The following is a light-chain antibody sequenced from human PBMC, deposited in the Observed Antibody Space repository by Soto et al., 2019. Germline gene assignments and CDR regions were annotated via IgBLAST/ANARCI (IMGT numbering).Light chain of an antibody. V-gene: IGKV3-20*01. CDR1: QSVSNNY. CDR2: GAS. Sequence: IVLTQSPGTLALSAREGAALSCRASQSVSNNYLAWYQQRPGQAPRLLIYGASNRATGIPARFSGSGSGTDFTLTISSLEPEDIAVYYCQQYGGSVQTFGQGTKVDIK. CDR3: QQYGGSVQT. J-gene: IGKJ1*01.